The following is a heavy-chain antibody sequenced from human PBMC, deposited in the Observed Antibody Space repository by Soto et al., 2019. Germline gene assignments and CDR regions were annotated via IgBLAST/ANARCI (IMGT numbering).Heavy chain of an antibody. Sequence: GGSLRLSCVASGLIFSCYTMNWVRQAPGKGLEWVSGIPGSGGTTSYADSVKGRFTISRDISKNTLYLQMNSLRAEDTAVYYCAKQSGEQLLNYRDVWGQGTTVTVSS. CDR2: IPGSGGTT. CDR3: AKQSGEQLLNYRDV. V-gene: IGHV3-23*01. D-gene: IGHD1-1*01. CDR1: GLIFSCYT. J-gene: IGHJ6*03.